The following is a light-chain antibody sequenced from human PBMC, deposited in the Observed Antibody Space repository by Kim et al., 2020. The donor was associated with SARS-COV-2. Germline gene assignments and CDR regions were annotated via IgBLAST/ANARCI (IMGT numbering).Light chain of an antibody. J-gene: IGKJ4*01. CDR3: QQSYNTPLT. Sequence: ASVGDRGTITCRASQNINNYLNWYQQKPGKGPKLLIYAASSLQSGVPSRFSGGGSGTDFSLTIRSLQPEDFATYFCQQSYNTPLTFGGGTKVDIK. V-gene: IGKV1-39*01. CDR2: AAS. CDR1: QNINNY.